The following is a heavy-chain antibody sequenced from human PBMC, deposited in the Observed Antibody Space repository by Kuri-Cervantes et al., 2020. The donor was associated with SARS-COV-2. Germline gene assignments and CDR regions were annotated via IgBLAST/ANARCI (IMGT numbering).Heavy chain of an antibody. Sequence: LSLTCAASGFTFSSYAMHWVRQAPGKGLEWVAVISYDGSNKYYADSVKGRFIISRDNSKNTLYLQMNSLRAEDTAVYYCARDSSYYYDSSGYYPDYWGQGTLVTVSS. CDR2: ISYDGSNK. V-gene: IGHV3-30-3*01. J-gene: IGHJ4*02. D-gene: IGHD3-22*01. CDR3: ARDSSYYYDSSGYYPDY. CDR1: GFTFSSYA.